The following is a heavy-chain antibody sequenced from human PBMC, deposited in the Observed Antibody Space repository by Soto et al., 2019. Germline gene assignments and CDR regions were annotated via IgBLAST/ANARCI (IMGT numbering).Heavy chain of an antibody. V-gene: IGHV3-30-3*01. J-gene: IGHJ2*01. CDR2: ISYDGSNK. Sequence: QVQLVESGGGVVKPGRSLRLSCAASGFTFSSYAMHWVREAPGKGLERVAVISYDGSNKYYADSVKGRFTISRDNSKNTLYLQMNSLRAEDTAVYYCARPLWRDDYNWGYFDLWGRGTLVTVSS. CDR3: ARPLWRDDYNWGYFDL. CDR1: GFTFSSYA. D-gene: IGHD4-4*01.